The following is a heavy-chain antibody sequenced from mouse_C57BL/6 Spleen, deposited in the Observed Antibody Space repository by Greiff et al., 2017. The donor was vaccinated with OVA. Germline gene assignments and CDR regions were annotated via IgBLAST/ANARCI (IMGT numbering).Heavy chain of an antibody. V-gene: IGHV1-66*01. J-gene: IGHJ4*01. D-gene: IGHD3-3*01. CDR3: AREGDPDAMDY. CDR2: IYPGSGNT. CDR1: GYSFTSYY. Sequence: VQLQQSGPELVKPGASVKISCKASGYSFTSYYIHWVKQRPGQGLEWIGWIYPGSGNTKYNEKFKGKATLTADTSSSTAYMQLSSLTSEDSAVYYCAREGDPDAMDYWGQGTSVTVSS.